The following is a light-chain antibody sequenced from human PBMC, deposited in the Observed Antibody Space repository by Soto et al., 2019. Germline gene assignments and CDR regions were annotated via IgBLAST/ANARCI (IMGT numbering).Light chain of an antibody. Sequence: ELAMTQSPAILSVSAGERVTLSCRASQLISNNLAWYQQISGQAPRLLIYGASTRATGIPTRFSGNGSGTDFTLTISSLQSEDYAVYSCQQYSDWPPTFGLGTKVDIK. CDR3: QQYSDWPPT. CDR1: QLISNN. J-gene: IGKJ2*01. V-gene: IGKV3-15*01. CDR2: GAS.